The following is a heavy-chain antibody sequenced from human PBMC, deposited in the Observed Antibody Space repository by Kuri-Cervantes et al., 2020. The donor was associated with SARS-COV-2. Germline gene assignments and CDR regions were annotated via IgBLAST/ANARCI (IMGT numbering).Heavy chain of an antibody. CDR1: GFTFSSYG. D-gene: IGHD1-26*01. CDR2: IWYDGSNK. V-gene: IGHV3-33*01. CDR3: AREHSEWAYGMDV. J-gene: IGHJ6*02. Sequence: GESLKISCVASGFTFSSYGMHWVRQAPGEGLEWVAGIWYDGSNKEYADSVKGRFTISRDNSKNTVYLQMKSLRAEDTAVYFCAREHSEWAYGMDVWGQGTTVTVSS.